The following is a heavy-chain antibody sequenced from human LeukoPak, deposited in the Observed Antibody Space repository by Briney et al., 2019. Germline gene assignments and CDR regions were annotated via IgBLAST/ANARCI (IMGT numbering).Heavy chain of an antibody. V-gene: IGHV1-46*01. CDR2: INPSGGST. D-gene: IGHD2-15*01. J-gene: IGHJ3*02. CDR3: ASRYCSGGSCYSREAVDAFDI. Sequence: ASVKVSCKASGYTFTSYYMHWVRQAPGQGLEWMGIINPSGGSTSYAQKFQGRVTMTRDMSTSTVYMELSSLRSEDTAVYYCASRYCSGGSCYSREAVDAFDIWGQGTMVTVSS. CDR1: GYTFTSYY.